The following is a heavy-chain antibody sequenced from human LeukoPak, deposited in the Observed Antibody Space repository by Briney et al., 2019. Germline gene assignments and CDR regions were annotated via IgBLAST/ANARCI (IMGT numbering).Heavy chain of an antibody. J-gene: IGHJ4*02. CDR2: IYYSGST. V-gene: IGHV4-59*01. CDR1: GGSISSYY. Sequence: SETLSLTCTVSGGSISSYYWNWIRQPPGKGLEWIGYIYYSGSTNYNPSLKSRVTISVDTSKNQFSLKLSSVTAADTAVYYCARAYYDSSGYYQIDYWGQGTLVTVSS. CDR3: ARAYYDSSGYYQIDY. D-gene: IGHD3-22*01.